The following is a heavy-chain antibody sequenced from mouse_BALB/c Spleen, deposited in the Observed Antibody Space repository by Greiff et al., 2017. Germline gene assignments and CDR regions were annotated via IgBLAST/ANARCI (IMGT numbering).Heavy chain of an antibody. CDR1: GYTFTDYA. CDR3: ARVGTRNAMDY. D-gene: IGHD4-1*01. J-gene: IGHJ4*01. V-gene: IGHV1S137*01. CDR2: ISTYYGDA. Sequence: QVQLKESGAELVRPGVSVKISCKGSGYTFTDYAMHWVKQSHAKSLEWIGVISTYYGDASYNQKFKGKATMTVDKSSSTAYMELARLTSEDSAIYYCARVGTRNAMDYWGQGTSVTVSS.